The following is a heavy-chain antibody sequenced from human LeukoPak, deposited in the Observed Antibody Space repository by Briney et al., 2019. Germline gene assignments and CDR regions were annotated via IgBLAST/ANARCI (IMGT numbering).Heavy chain of an antibody. V-gene: IGHV1-69*04. CDR3: ATTNDGGGYQWGDFFDF. CDR1: GGTSNSHA. CDR2: IIPNLGTT. J-gene: IGHJ4*02. Sequence: GASVKVSCKASGGTSNSHAISWVRQAPGQGLEWMGRIIPNLGTTNRAQNFQDRVTLTADKSTNTAYMELTSMTYDDTVVYYCATTNDGGGYQWGDFFDFWGQGTLVTVSS. D-gene: IGHD3-22*01.